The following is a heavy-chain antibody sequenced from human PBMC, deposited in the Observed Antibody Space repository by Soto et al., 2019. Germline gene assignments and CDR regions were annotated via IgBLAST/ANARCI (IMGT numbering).Heavy chain of an antibody. CDR3: ARAYAGDVFDY. J-gene: IGHJ4*02. D-gene: IGHD2-8*02. CDR2: INHSGST. Sequence: QVQLQQWGAGLLKPSETLSLTCAVYGRSFSGYYWSWIRQPPGKGLEWIGEINHSGSTNYNPSLKSRVTISVDTSKNHFSLKLSSLTAADTAVYYCARAYAGDVFDYWGQGTLVTVSS. CDR1: GRSFSGYY. V-gene: IGHV4-34*01.